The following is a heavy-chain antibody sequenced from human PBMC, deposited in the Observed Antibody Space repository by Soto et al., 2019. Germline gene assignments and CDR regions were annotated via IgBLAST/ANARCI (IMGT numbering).Heavy chain of an antibody. CDR1: GGSISSYS. D-gene: IGHD3-3*01. Sequence: SETLSLTCTVSGGSISSYSWSWIRQPPGKGLEWIGYIYHSGSIYYNPSLKSRVTISVDRSKNQFSLKLSSVTTADTAVYYCARGPPFLPWGQGTLVTVSS. J-gene: IGHJ5*02. CDR2: IYHSGSI. V-gene: IGHV4-30-2*01. CDR3: ARGPPFLP.